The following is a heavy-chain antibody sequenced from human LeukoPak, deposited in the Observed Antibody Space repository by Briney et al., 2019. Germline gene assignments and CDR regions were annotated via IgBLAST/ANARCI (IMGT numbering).Heavy chain of an antibody. CDR3: ARRAGAYSHPYDY. CDR2: ITNSGTYM. J-gene: IGHJ4*02. V-gene: IGHV3-21*04. D-gene: IGHD4/OR15-4a*01. CDR1: GFTVTSNY. Sequence: GGSLRLSCVAYGFTVTSNYMNWVPQTPGKGLEWVSSITNSGTYMYYADSVKGRFTISRDNSKNTLYLQMNSLRAEDTAVYYCARRAGAYSHPYDYWGQGTLVTVSS.